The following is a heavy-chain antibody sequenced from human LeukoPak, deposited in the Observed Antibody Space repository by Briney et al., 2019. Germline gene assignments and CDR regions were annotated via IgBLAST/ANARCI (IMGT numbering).Heavy chain of an antibody. CDR1: GYTFIDYY. CDR2: INPRTGST. J-gene: IGHJ4*02. CDR3: ARTHSNYFDY. V-gene: IGHV1-2*02. Sequence: ASVKVSCKASGYTFIDYYLHWIRQAPGRSLEWMGLINPRTGSTDYAQIFQGRVTTTRDTSISTASMELKGLTSDDTAVYFCARTHSNYFDYWGQGTLVTVSS.